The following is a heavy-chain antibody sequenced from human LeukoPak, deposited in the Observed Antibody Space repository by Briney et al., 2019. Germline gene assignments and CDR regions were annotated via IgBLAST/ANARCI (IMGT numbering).Heavy chain of an antibody. J-gene: IGHJ4*02. CDR2: IRYDGSNK. CDR1: GFTFSSYG. Sequence: GGSLRLSCAASGFTFSSYGMHWVRQAPGKGLEWVAFIRYDGSNKYYADSVKGRFTISRDNAKNSLYLQMNSLRAEDTAVYYCARGLLWFGEYYFDYWGQGTLVTVSS. CDR3: ARGLLWFGEYYFDY. V-gene: IGHV3-30*02. D-gene: IGHD3-10*01.